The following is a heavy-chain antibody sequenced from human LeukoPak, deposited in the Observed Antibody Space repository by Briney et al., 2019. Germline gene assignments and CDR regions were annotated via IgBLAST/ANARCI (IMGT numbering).Heavy chain of an antibody. D-gene: IGHD3-16*01. Sequence: SVKVSCKASGGTFSSYAISWVRQAPGQGLEWMGGIIPIFGTANYAQKFQGRVTITADESTSTAYRELSSLRSEDTAVYYCARASNDYVWGSYCPFDYWGQGTLVTVSS. CDR1: GGTFSSYA. CDR2: IIPIFGTA. J-gene: IGHJ4*02. V-gene: IGHV1-69*01. CDR3: ARASNDYVWGSYCPFDY.